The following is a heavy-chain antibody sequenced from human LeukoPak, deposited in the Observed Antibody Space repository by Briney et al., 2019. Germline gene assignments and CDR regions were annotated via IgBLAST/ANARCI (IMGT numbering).Heavy chain of an antibody. D-gene: IGHD3-22*01. CDR1: GFTFSSYE. CDR3: AKDRGPSGYYPNDAFDI. CDR2: IYSDNT. V-gene: IGHV3-NL1*01. Sequence: GGSLRLSCAASGFTFSSYEMNWVRQASGKGLEWVSFIYSDNTHYSDSVKGRFTISRDNSKNTLYLQMNSLRAEDTAVYYCAKDRGPSGYYPNDAFDIWGQGTMVTVSS. J-gene: IGHJ3*02.